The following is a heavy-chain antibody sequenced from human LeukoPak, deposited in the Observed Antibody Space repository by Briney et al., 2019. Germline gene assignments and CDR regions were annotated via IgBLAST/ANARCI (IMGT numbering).Heavy chain of an antibody. CDR1: GFTFSSYA. Sequence: GGSLRLSCAASGFTFSSYAMSWVRQAPGKGLEWVSAISGSGGSTYYADSVKGRFTISRDNSKNTLYLQMNSLRAEDTAVYYCASGEDYYDSSGLDYWGQGTLVTVSS. CDR3: ASGEDYYDSSGLDY. D-gene: IGHD3-22*01. V-gene: IGHV3-23*01. CDR2: ISGSGGST. J-gene: IGHJ4*02.